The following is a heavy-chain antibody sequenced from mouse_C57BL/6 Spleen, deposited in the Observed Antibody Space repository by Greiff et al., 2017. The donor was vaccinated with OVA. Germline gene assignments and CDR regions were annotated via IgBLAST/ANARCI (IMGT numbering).Heavy chain of an antibody. D-gene: IGHD1-1*01. Sequence: QVQLQQPGAELVKPGASVKLSCKASGYTFTSYWMQWVKQRPGQGLEWIGEIDPSDSYTNYNQKFKGKATLTVDTSSSTAYMQLSSLTSEDSAVYYCVRPFTTVGAMDYWGQGTSVTVSS. CDR2: IDPSDSYT. CDR1: GYTFTSYW. CDR3: VRPFTTVGAMDY. J-gene: IGHJ4*01. V-gene: IGHV1-50*01.